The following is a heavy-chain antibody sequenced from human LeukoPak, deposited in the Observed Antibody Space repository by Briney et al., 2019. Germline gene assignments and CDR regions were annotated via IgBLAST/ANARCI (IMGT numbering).Heavy chain of an antibody. CDR2: IYYSGST. V-gene: IGHV4-31*03. CDR3: ARAGSAAAYYFDY. J-gene: IGHJ4*02. CDR1: GCSISSGGYY. D-gene: IGHD6-13*01. Sequence: TSQTLSLTCTVSGCSISSGGYYWSWIRQHPGKGLEWIGYIYYSGSTYYNPSLKSRVTISVDTSKNQFSLKLSSVTAADTAVYYCARAGSAAAYYFDYWGQGTLVTVSS.